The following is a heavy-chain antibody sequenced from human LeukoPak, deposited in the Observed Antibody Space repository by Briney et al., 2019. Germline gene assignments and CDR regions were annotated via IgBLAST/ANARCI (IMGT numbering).Heavy chain of an antibody. CDR3: AKGTAGSDI. J-gene: IGHJ3*02. CDR1: GLIFGDYA. D-gene: IGHD3-10*01. V-gene: IGHV3-43*02. CDR2: ISGDGGST. Sequence: WGPLRLYCAASGLIFGDYAMHWVRQAPGKGLEWVSLISGDGGSTYYADSVQGRFTISRDNSKNSLYLQMNSLRTEDTALYYCAKGTAGSDIWGQGTMVTVSS.